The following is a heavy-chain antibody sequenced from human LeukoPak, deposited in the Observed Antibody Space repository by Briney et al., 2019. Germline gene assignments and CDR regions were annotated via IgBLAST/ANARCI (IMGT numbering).Heavy chain of an antibody. CDR3: AGMIGYFDY. CDR1: GASVSSGNYY. V-gene: IGHV4-61*02. J-gene: IGHJ4*02. D-gene: IGHD3-16*01. Sequence: SQTLSLTCTVSGASVSSGNYYWSWIRQPAGTRLEWIGRIYTSGSINYNPSLKSRVTISVGTSKNQFSLKLSSVTAADTAVYYCAGMIGYFDYWGQGTLVTVSS. CDR2: IYTSGSI.